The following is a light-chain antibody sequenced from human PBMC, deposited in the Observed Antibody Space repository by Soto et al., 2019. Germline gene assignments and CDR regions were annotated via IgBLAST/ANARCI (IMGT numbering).Light chain of an antibody. CDR3: QQRSNWPPT. CDR2: QTS. CDR1: QSVSSY. V-gene: IGKV3-11*01. J-gene: IGKJ2*01. Sequence: EIVLTQSPATLSLSPGERATLSCRAGQSVSSYLAWYQQKPGQAPRLLIYQTSNRATGIPARFSGSGSGTDFNLTISSQEPEDFAVYYCQQRSNWPPTFGQGTKLEIK.